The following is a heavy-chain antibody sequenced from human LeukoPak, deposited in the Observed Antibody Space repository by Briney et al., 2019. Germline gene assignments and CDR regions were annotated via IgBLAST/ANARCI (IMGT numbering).Heavy chain of an antibody. CDR2: IGTIGYST. Sequence: HSGGSLRLSCAASGFSFSSAAMTWVPQAPGKGLEWVSLIGTIGYSTYYADSVKGRFTISRDNSKNTLSLQMNSLRVEDTAIYYCAKDIQLSTWGLGTMVTVSS. CDR1: GFSFSSAA. CDR3: AKDIQLST. J-gene: IGHJ3*01. D-gene: IGHD5-24*01. V-gene: IGHV3-23*01.